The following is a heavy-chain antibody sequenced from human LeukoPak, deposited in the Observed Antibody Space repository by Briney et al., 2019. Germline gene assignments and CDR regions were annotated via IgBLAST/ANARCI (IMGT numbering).Heavy chain of an antibody. CDR1: GGSFSGYY. CDR2: INHSGST. J-gene: IGHJ4*02. D-gene: IGHD3-22*01. Sequence: PSETLSLTCAVYGGSFSGYYWSWIRQPPGKGLEWIGEINHSGSTNYNPSLKSRVTISVDTSKNQFSLKLSSVTAADTAVYYCARVRVTIPNYYDSSGYYYAFDYWGQGTLVTVSS. CDR3: ARVRVTIPNYYDSSGYYYAFDY. V-gene: IGHV4-34*01.